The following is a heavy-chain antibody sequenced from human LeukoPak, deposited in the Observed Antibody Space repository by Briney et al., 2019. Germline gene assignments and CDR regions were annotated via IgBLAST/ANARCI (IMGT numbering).Heavy chain of an antibody. CDR2: IIPIFGTA. V-gene: IGHV1-69*13. J-gene: IGHJ3*02. Sequence: ASVTVSCKASGGTFSIYAISWVRQAPGQGLEWMGGIIPIFGTANYAQKFQGRVTITADGSTSTAYMELSSLRSEDTAVYYCARAHSTNDAFDIWGQGTMVTVSS. CDR3: ARAHSTNDAFDI. CDR1: GGTFSIYA.